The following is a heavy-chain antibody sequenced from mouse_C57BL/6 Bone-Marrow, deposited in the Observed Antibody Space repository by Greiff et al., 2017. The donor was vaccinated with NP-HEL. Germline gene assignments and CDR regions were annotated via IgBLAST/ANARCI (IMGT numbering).Heavy chain of an antibody. Sequence: QVQLQQPGAELVMPGASVKLSCKASGYTFTSYWMHWVKQRPGQGLEWIGEIDPSDSYTNYIQKFKGKSTLTVDKSSSTAYMQLSMLTSEDSAVYYCAREGGTGYFDVWGTGTTVTVSS. CDR3: AREGGTGYFDV. J-gene: IGHJ1*03. V-gene: IGHV1-69*01. CDR2: IDPSDSYT. CDR1: GYTFTSYW. D-gene: IGHD4-1*01.